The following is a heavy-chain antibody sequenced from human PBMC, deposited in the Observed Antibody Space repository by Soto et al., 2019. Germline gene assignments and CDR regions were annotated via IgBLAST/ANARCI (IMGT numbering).Heavy chain of an antibody. CDR3: ARTMDYYGSGSLDY. D-gene: IGHD3-10*01. CDR1: GGSISSYY. CDR2: IYYSGST. V-gene: IGHV4-59*01. J-gene: IGHJ4*02. Sequence: ASETLSLTCTVSGGSISSYYWSWIRQPPGKGLEWIGYIYYSGSTNYNPSLKSRVTISVDTSKKQFSLKLSSVTAADTAVYYCARTMDYYGSGSLDYWGQGTLVTVSS.